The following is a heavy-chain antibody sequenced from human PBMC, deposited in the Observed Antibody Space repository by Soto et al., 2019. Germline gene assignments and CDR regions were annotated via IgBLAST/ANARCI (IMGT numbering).Heavy chain of an antibody. Sequence: ASVKVSCKASGYTFTGYYMHWVRQAPGQGLEWMGWINPNSGGTNYAQKFQGWVTMTRDTSTRTAFLELSSLRPEDTVVYYCTRGGRENNWNDGNFEYWGQGTQVTVSS. CDR1: GYTFTGYY. CDR2: INPNSGGT. D-gene: IGHD1-20*01. CDR3: TRGGRENNWNDGNFEY. J-gene: IGHJ4*02. V-gene: IGHV1-2*04.